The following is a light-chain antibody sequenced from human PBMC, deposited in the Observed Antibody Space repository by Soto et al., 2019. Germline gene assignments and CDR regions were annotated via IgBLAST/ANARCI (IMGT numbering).Light chain of an antibody. CDR3: QQYQYWPPKIT. V-gene: IGKV3-15*01. Sequence: EIVMTQSPATLSVSPGERATLSCRASQSVSSNLAWYQQKPGQAPRLLIYGASTRATGIPARFSGSGSGTEFTLTISSLQSEDFAVYDCQQYQYWPPKITFGQGTRLEIK. CDR1: QSVSSN. CDR2: GAS. J-gene: IGKJ5*01.